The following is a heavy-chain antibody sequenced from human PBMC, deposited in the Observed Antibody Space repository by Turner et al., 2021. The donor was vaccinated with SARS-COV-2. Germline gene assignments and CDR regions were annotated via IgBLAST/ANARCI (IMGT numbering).Heavy chain of an antibody. CDR1: GYTFTGYY. CDR2: INPNSGGT. J-gene: IGHJ3*02. CDR3: AVLEMATITDAFDI. V-gene: IGHV1-2*02. D-gene: IGHD5-12*01. Sequence: QVQLVQSGAEVKKPGAPVKVFCKASGYTFTGYYMHWVRQAPGQGLEWVGWINPNSGGTNYAQKFQGRVTMTRDTSISTAYMELSRLRSDDTAVYYCAVLEMATITDAFDIWGQGTMVTVSS.